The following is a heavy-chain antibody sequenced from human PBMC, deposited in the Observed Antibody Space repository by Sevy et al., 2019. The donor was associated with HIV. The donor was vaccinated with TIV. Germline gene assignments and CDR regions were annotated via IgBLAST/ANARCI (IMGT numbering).Heavy chain of an antibody. D-gene: IGHD2-15*01. CDR3: EIVGLRYCSGASCYQGDWFDP. Sequence: ASVKVSCKVSGYTLTKLSIHWVRQAPGKGLEWMGDFDPQDGETIYAQRFQGRVTMTEDTSKDTAYMELSSLTSEDTAVYYCEIVGLRYCSGASCYQGDWFDPWGQGTLVTVSS. CDR2: FDPQDGET. V-gene: IGHV1-24*01. J-gene: IGHJ5*02. CDR1: GYTLTKLS.